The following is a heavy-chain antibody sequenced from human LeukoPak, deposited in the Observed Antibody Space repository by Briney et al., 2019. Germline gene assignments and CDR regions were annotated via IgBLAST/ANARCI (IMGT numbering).Heavy chain of an antibody. CDR1: GFTFSSYG. J-gene: IGHJ4*02. V-gene: IGHV3-33*08. D-gene: IGHD3-10*01. CDR2: IWYDGSNK. Sequence: RPGGSLRLSCAASGFTFSSYGMHWVRQAPGKGLEWVAVIWYDGSNKYYADSVKGRFTISRDNSKNTLYLQMNSLRAEDTAVYYCARDGLYYGSGSWDLGYWGQGTLVTVSS. CDR3: ARDGLYYGSGSWDLGY.